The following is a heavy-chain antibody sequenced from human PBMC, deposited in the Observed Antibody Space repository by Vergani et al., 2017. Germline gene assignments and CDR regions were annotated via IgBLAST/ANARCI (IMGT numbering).Heavy chain of an antibody. CDR3: AKGLGYCSSTSCPSYYYYYYGMDV. D-gene: IGHD2-2*01. CDR2: ISGSGGSK. Sequence: EVQLLESGGGLVQPGGSLRLSCAASGFTFSSYAMSWVRQAPGKGLEWVSAISGSGGSKYYADSVKGRFTISRDNSKNTLYLQMNSLRAEDTAVYYCAKGLGYCSSTSCPSYYYYYYGMDVWGQGTTVTVSS. CDR1: GFTFSSYA. V-gene: IGHV3-23*01. J-gene: IGHJ6*02.